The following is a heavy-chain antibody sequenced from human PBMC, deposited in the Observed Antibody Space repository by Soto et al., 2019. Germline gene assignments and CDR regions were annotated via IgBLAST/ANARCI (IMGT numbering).Heavy chain of an antibody. CDR3: ARGVKQQLVPPDY. D-gene: IGHD6-13*01. CDR1: GYTFTSYA. J-gene: IGHJ4*02. V-gene: IGHV1-3*04. Sequence: GASVKVSCKASGYTFTSYAMHWVRQAPGQRLEWMGWINTGNGNTKYSQKFQGRVTITRDTSASTAYMELSSLRSEDTAVYHCARGVKQQLVPPDYWGQGTLVTVSS. CDR2: INTGNGNT.